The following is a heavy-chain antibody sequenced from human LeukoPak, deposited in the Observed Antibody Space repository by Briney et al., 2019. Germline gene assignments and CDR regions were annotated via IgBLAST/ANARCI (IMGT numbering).Heavy chain of an antibody. CDR1: GFTFSSYS. CDR3: ARAVGPFDF. V-gene: IGHV3-33*08. CDR2: IWYDGSIK. J-gene: IGHJ3*01. Sequence: GGSLRLSCAASGFTFSSYSMNWVRQAPGKGLEWVAVIWYDGSIKYYGDSVKGRFTISRDNSKNTLYLQMNSLRAEDTAMYYCARAVGPFDFWGPGTLVIVSS.